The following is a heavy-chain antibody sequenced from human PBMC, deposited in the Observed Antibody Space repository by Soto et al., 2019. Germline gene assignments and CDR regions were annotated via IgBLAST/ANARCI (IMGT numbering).Heavy chain of an antibody. J-gene: IGHJ6*02. D-gene: IGHD5-18*01. V-gene: IGHV4-61*08. CDR3: ARDRLTTMGSYSGMDV. CDR2: IYYSGST. CDR1: GGSVSSGGSY. Sequence: SETLSLTCTVSGGSVSSGGSYWSWIRQPPGKGLEWLGYIYYSGSTNYSPSLKSRVTISVDTSKNQFSLKLNSVTAADTAVYYCARDRLTTMGSYSGMDVWGQGTTVTVSS.